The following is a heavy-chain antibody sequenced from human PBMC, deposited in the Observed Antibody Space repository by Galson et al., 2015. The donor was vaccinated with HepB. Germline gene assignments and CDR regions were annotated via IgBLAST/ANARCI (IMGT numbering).Heavy chain of an antibody. Sequence: LRLSCAASGFTFSDYYMSWIRQAPGKGLEWVSYISSSSSYTNYADSVKGRFTISRDNAKNSLYLQMNSLRAEDTAVYYCARVKGTYGLPALDYWGQGTLVTVSS. CDR3: ARVKGTYGLPALDY. V-gene: IGHV3-11*06. J-gene: IGHJ4*02. D-gene: IGHD1-14*01. CDR1: GFTFSDYY. CDR2: ISSSSSYT.